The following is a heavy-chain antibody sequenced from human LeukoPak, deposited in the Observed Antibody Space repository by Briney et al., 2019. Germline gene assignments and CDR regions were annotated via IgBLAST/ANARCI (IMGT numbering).Heavy chain of an antibody. CDR2: ISYDGSIN. Sequence: GGSLRLSCAASGFTFSSYAMHWVRQAPGKGLEWVALISYDGSINDYADSVKGRFTISRDNAKNSLYLQMNSLRAEDTAVYYCARDFEYGGYFVWGQGTLVTVSS. V-gene: IGHV3-30*04. CDR3: ARDFEYGGYFV. CDR1: GFTFSSYA. J-gene: IGHJ4*02. D-gene: IGHD5-12*01.